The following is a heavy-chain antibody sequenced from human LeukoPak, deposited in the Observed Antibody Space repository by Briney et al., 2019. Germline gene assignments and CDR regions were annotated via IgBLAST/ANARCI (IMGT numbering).Heavy chain of an antibody. CDR1: GGSFSGYY. D-gene: IGHD2-21*02. J-gene: IGHJ3*02. CDR2: INHSGST. CDR3: ARGRVVTAIPRGAFDI. Sequence: SETLSLTCAVYGGSFSGYYWSWIRQPPGKGLEWIGEINHSGSTNYNPSLKSRVTISVDTSKNQISLKLSSVTAADTAVYYCARGRVVTAIPRGAFDIWGQGTMVTVSS. V-gene: IGHV4-34*01.